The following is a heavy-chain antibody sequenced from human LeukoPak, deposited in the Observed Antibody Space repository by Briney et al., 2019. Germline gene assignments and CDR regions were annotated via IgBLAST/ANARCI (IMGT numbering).Heavy chain of an antibody. J-gene: IGHJ4*02. CDR2: ISGSGGST. V-gene: IGHV3-23*01. D-gene: IGHD3-22*01. CDR1: GFTFSSYA. Sequence: PGGSLRLSCAASGFTFSSYAMSWVRQAPGKGLEWVSAISGSGGSTYYADSVKGRFTISRDNSKNTLYLQMNILRAEDTAVYYCATDSTYASSGYYIDNWGQGTLVTVSS. CDR3: ATDSTYASSGYYIDN.